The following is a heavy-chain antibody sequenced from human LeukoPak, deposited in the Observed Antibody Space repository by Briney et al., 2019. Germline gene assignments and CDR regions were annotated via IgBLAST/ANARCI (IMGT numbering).Heavy chain of an antibody. J-gene: IGHJ5*02. CDR1: GYTFTTYS. V-gene: IGHV1-3*04. Sequence: ASVKVSCKASGYTFTTYSMHWVRQAPGQRLEWMGWINTGNGNTKYSQNFQGRVTITRDTSASTAYIELSSLTSEDTAVYYCARDVGCGDPWGQGTLVTVSS. D-gene: IGHD1-26*01. CDR2: INTGNGNT. CDR3: ARDVGCGDP.